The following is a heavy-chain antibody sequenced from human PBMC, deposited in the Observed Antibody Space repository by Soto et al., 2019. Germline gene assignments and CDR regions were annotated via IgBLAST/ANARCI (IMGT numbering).Heavy chain of an antibody. J-gene: IGHJ4*02. CDR3: ARESIQYYYDSSGPVRPFDY. D-gene: IGHD3-22*01. CDR1: GFTFSSYS. V-gene: IGHV3-21*01. Sequence: GGSLRLSCAASGFTFSSYSMNWVRQAPGKGLEWVSSISSSSSYIYYADSVKGRFTISRDNAKNSLYPQMNSLRAEDTAVYYCARESIQYYYDSSGPVRPFDYWGQGTLVTVSS. CDR2: ISSSSSYI.